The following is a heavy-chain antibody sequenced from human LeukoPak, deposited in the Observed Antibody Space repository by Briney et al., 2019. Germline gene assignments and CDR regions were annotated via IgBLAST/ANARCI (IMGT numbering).Heavy chain of an antibody. V-gene: IGHV4-59*01. CDR3: ARETLTPSGRFFDY. D-gene: IGHD3-10*01. J-gene: IGHJ4*02. CDR2: IYYSGST. Sequence: PSETLSLTCTVSGGSISSYYWSWIRQPPGKGLEWIGYIYYSGSTNYNPSLKSRVTISVDTSKNQFSLKLSSVTAADTAVYYCARETLTPSGRFFDYWGQGTLVTVSS. CDR1: GGSISSYY.